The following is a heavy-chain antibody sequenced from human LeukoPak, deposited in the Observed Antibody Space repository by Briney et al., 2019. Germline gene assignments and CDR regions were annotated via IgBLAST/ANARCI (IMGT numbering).Heavy chain of an antibody. J-gene: IGHJ6*02. CDR1: GFTFSSHW. Sequence: RTGGCLRPSCAASGFTFSSHWMSWVRQATGKGLGWVANIKQDGSEKYYVDSVKGRFTISRDNAKNSLYLQMSSLRAEDTAVYDCTRDGYSSSWYGYYYYGMDGWGQGTTVTVS. CDR2: IKQDGSEK. V-gene: IGHV3-7*01. D-gene: IGHD6-13*01. CDR3: TRDGYSSSWYGYYYYGMDG.